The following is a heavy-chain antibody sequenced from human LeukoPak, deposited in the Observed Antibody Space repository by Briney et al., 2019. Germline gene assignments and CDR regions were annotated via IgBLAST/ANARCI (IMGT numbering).Heavy chain of an antibody. CDR2: IWYDGSNK. CDR1: GFTFSNYG. CDR3: ARAGYSYVYPDY. J-gene: IGHJ4*02. V-gene: IGHV3-33*08. Sequence: GGSLRLSCAASGFTFSNYGMHWVRQAPGKGLEWVAVIWYDGSNKYYADSVKGRFTISRDNSKDTLYLQMNSLRAEDTAVYYCARAGYSYVYPDYWGQGTLVTVSS. D-gene: IGHD5-18*01.